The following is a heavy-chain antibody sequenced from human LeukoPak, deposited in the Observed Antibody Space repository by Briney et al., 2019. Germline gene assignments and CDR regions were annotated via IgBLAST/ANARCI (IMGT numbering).Heavy chain of an antibody. V-gene: IGHV4-59*01. Sequence: SETLSLTCSVSGGSMSGYYWSWNRQPPGKGPEWIGSIHYNGGTDYNPSLKTRVTISLDTSRSQFSLKLGSVTAADTAVYYCARGRVPGYWGQGALVTVSS. CDR3: ARGRVPGY. CDR1: GGSMSGYY. CDR2: IHYNGGT. J-gene: IGHJ4*02. D-gene: IGHD3-9*01.